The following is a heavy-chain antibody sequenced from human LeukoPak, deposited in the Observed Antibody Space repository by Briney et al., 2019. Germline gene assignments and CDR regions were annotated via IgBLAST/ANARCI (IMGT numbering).Heavy chain of an antibody. CDR3: ARVVTYYDFWSSPPQRGHFDY. CDR1: GYTFTGYY. D-gene: IGHD3-3*01. CDR2: INPNSGGT. J-gene: IGHJ4*02. Sequence: ASVTVSCKASGYTFTGYYMHWVRQAPGQGLEWMGWINPNSGGTNYAQKFQGRVTMTRDTSISTAYMELRSLRSDDTAVYYCARVVTYYDFWSSPPQRGHFDYWGQGTLVTVSS. V-gene: IGHV1-2*02.